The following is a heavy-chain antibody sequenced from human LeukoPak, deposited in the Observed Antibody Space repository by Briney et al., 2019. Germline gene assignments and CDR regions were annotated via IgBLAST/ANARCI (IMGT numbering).Heavy chain of an antibody. CDR2: INPNSGGT. Sequence: ASVKVSCKASGYTFTDYYMHWVRQAPGQGLEWMGWINPNSGGTNFAQKFQGRVTMTRDTSITTAYMELSSLKSDDTAVYYCARIYCSSTSCYHFDYWGQGTLVTVSS. CDR3: ARIYCSSTSCYHFDY. J-gene: IGHJ4*02. D-gene: IGHD2-2*01. CDR1: GYTFTDYY. V-gene: IGHV1-2*02.